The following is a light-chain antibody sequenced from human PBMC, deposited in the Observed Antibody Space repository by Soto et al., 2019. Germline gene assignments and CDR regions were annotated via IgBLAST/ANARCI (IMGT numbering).Light chain of an antibody. CDR3: QQYGSSWT. Sequence: EIVLTQSPGTRSLSPGERATLFCRASQSVATSQLAWYQQKPGQAPRLLIYGASSRATGIPDRFSGSGSGTDFTLTISRLEPEDFAVYYCQQYGSSWTFGQGTKADIK. V-gene: IGKV3-20*01. CDR1: QSVATSQ. CDR2: GAS. J-gene: IGKJ1*01.